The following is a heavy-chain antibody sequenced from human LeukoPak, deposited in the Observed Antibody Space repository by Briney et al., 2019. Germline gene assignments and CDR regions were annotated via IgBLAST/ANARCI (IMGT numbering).Heavy chain of an antibody. Sequence: ARGSLRLSCAASGFTVSSDYMSWVRQPPGKGLEWVSVIYSGGSTNYADSVKGRFTISRDNSKITLHLQMNSLRVEDTAVYYCARGQSYYEAFDIWGQGTMVT. V-gene: IGHV3-53*03. D-gene: IGHD1-26*01. CDR3: ARGQSYYEAFDI. CDR2: IYSGGST. CDR1: GFTVSSDY. J-gene: IGHJ3*02.